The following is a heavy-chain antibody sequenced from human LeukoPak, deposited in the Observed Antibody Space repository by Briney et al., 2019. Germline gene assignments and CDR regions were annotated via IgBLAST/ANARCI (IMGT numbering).Heavy chain of an antibody. CDR1: GYTFTGYY. CDR2: INPNSGGT. CDR3: ARVTGYYYYYGMDV. V-gene: IGHV1-2*02. D-gene: IGHD1-14*01. Sequence: ASVKVSCKASGYTFTGYYMHWVRQAPGQGLEWMGWINPNSGGTNYAQKFQGRVTMTRDTSISTAYMELSRLRSEDTAVYYCARVTGYYYYYGMDVWGQGTTVTVSS. J-gene: IGHJ6*02.